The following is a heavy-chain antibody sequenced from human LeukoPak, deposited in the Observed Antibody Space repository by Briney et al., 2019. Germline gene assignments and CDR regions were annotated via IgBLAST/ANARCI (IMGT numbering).Heavy chain of an antibody. Sequence: SETLSLTCTVSGGSIGSYYWSWIRQPAGKGLEWIWRFYSGGSTDYNPSLKSRVTMSVDTSTNQFSLKLSSVTAADTAVYYCARVYSGYDLPGSPANYYFDYWGQGTLVTVSS. J-gene: IGHJ4*02. CDR3: ARVYSGYDLPGSPANYYFDY. V-gene: IGHV4-4*07. CDR1: GGSIGSYY. CDR2: FYSGGST. D-gene: IGHD5-12*01.